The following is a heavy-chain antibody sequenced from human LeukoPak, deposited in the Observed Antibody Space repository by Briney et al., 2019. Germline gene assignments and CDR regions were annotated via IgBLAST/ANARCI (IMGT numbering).Heavy chain of an antibody. Sequence: GGSLRLSCAASGFTFSSYAMHWVRQAPGKGLEWVAVISYDGSNKYYADSVKGRFTISRDNSKNTLYLQMNSLRAEDTALYYCAKDSGSGSYWDPFDYWGQGTLVTVSS. CDR1: GFTFSSYA. D-gene: IGHD3-10*01. J-gene: IGHJ4*02. V-gene: IGHV3-30-3*01. CDR3: AKDSGSGSYWDPFDY. CDR2: ISYDGSNK.